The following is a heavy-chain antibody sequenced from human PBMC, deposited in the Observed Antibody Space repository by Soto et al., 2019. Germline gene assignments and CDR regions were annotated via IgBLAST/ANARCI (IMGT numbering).Heavy chain of an antibody. CDR3: ASSRIAVAGRGGRGTADY. V-gene: IGHV1-18*01. CDR1: GYTFTSYG. CDR2: ISAYNGNT. J-gene: IGHJ4*02. D-gene: IGHD6-19*01. Sequence: QVQLVQSGAEVKKPGASVKVSCKASGYTFTSYGISWVRQAPGQGLEWMGWISAYNGNTNYAQKLQGRVTMTTDTSTRKAYMELRSLRSDDTAVYYCASSRIAVAGRGGRGTADYWGQGTLVTVSS.